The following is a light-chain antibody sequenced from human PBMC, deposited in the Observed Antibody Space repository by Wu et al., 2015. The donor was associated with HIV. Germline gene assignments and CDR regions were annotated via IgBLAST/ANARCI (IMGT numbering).Light chain of an antibody. V-gene: IGKV3-20*01. CDR2: GAS. CDR1: QSISTN. Sequence: EIVMTQSPAALSVSPGDRATLSCKSSQSISTNLAWYQQKPGQPPRLLINGASSRATGLPDRFSGGGSGTDFTLTISRLEPEDFAVYYCQQYGSSPITFGQGTRLEIK. CDR3: QQYGSSPIT. J-gene: IGKJ5*01.